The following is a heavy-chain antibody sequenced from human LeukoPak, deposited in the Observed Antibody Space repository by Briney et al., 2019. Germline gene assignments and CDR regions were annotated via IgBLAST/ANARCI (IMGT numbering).Heavy chain of an antibody. D-gene: IGHD6-19*01. J-gene: IGHJ4*02. CDR3: ARDRYSSGRGPFDY. CDR2: INAGNGNT. V-gene: IGHV1-3*01. CDR1: GYTFTSYA. Sequence: GASVKVSYKASGYTFTSYAMHWVRQAPGQRLEWMGWINAGNGNTKYSQKFQGRVTITRDTSASTAYMELSSLRSEDTAVYYCARDRYSSGRGPFDYWGQGTLVTVSS.